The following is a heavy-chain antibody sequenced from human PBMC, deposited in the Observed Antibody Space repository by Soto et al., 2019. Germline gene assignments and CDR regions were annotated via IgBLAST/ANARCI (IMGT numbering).Heavy chain of an antibody. CDR3: ARTPRGQGGLPYSYYVMDV. D-gene: IGHD1-26*01. J-gene: IGHJ6*02. CDR1: GFTFSSYA. V-gene: IGHV3-30-3*01. CDR2: ISYDGSNK. Sequence: QVQLVESGGGVVQPGRSLRLSCAASGFTFSSYAMHWVRQAPGKGLEWVAVISYDGSNKYYADSVKGRFTISRDNSKNTLYLQRNSLRAENTAVNYCARTPRGQGGLPYSYYVMDVWGQGTTVTVSS.